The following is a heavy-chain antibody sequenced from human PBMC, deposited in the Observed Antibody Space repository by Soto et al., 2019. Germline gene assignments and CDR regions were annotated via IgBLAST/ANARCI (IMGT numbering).Heavy chain of an antibody. CDR2: ISGSGGST. CDR3: AKDRKYSSSSVLGY. D-gene: IGHD6-6*01. J-gene: IGHJ4*02. CDR1: GFTFSSYA. Sequence: GGSLRLSCAASGFTFSSYAMSCVRQAPGNGLEWVSAISGSGGSTYYADSVKGRFTISRDNSKNTLYLQMNSLRAEDTAVYYCAKDRKYSSSSVLGYWGQGTLVTVSS. V-gene: IGHV3-23*01.